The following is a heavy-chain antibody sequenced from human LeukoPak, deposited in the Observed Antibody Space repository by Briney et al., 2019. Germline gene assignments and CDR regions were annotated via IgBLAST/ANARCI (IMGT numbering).Heavy chain of an antibody. D-gene: IGHD1/OR15-1a*01. Sequence: SETLSLTCTVSGGSISSYYWSWIRQPPGKGLEWIGYIYYSGSTNYNPSLKSRVTISVDTSKNQFSLKLSSVTAADTAVYYCAREQTGTGGDYYYYGMDVWGQGTTVTVSS. V-gene: IGHV4-59*01. CDR3: AREQTGTGGDYYYYGMDV. J-gene: IGHJ6*02. CDR1: GGSISSYY. CDR2: IYYSGST.